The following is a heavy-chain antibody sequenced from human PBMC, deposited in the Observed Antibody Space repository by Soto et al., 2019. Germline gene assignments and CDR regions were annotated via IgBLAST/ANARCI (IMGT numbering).Heavy chain of an antibody. CDR2: ISVDGGST. D-gene: IGHD6-13*01. Sequence: GGSLRLSCAASGFTLSDYWMHWVRQVPGKGLLWVSRISVDGGSTTYADSVKGRFTISRDNSRNTLYLQMNSLRAEDTAVYYCAKDLAAAAGMEVHADAFDIWGQGTMVTVAS. J-gene: IGHJ3*02. V-gene: IGHV3-74*01. CDR3: AKDLAAAAGMEVHADAFDI. CDR1: GFTLSDYW.